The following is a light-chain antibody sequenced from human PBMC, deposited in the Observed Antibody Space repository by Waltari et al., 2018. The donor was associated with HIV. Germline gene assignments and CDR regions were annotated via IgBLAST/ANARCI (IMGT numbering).Light chain of an antibody. CDR2: SVS. J-gene: IGLJ3*02. V-gene: IGLV2-14*03. CDR3: SSYTSNNTWV. Sequence: SAIPQPASVSGSLGQSITISCTGTRGDIGDYNYVSWYQQHPGEVPKVLIFSVSNRPSGVSSRFSDSKAGNTASLTLSGLQAEDEADYYCSSYTSNNTWVFGGGTKLTVL. CDR1: RGDIGDYNY.